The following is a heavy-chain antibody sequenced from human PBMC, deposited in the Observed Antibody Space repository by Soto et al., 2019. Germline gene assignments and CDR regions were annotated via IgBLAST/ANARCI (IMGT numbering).Heavy chain of an antibody. V-gene: IGHV1-18*01. CDR2: ITAYNRNT. J-gene: IGHJ4*02. CDR3: AREWCSRICRAGGDY. Sequence: QVQLVQSGAEIKKPGASVKVSCKASGYTFSDYGISWVRQAPGQGFEWMGWITAYNRNTKYAQKFQGRVTMTTDPYTSTVYMDLRSLTSDDPAVYYCAREWCSRICRAGGDYWGEGRVVTVCS. D-gene: IGHD2-8*02. CDR1: GYTFSDYG.